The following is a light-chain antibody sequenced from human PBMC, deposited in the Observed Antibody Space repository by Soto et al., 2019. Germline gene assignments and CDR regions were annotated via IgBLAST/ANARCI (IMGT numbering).Light chain of an antibody. CDR3: QHYKFFPWT. V-gene: IGKV1-33*01. J-gene: IGKJ1*01. Sequence: DIQMTQSPSSLSAAVGDRVTITCQASRYITNSLHWFQQKPGKAPKLLIYDASILQAGVPSRFSGSGSGIEFTLTISGLQPDDFATYYCQHYKFFPWTFGQGTKVDIK. CDR2: DAS. CDR1: RYITNS.